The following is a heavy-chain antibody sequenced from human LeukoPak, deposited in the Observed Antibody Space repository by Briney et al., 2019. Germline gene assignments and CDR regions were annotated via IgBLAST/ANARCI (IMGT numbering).Heavy chain of an antibody. J-gene: IGHJ4*02. D-gene: IGHD6-13*01. Sequence: PSETLSLTCAVYGGSFSGYYWSWIRQPPGKGLEWIGEINHSGSTYYNPSLKSRVTISVDTSKNQFSLKLSSVTAADTAVYYCARDFIAAAGRYFDYWGQGTLVTVSS. CDR2: INHSGST. CDR1: GGSFSGYY. V-gene: IGHV4-34*01. CDR3: ARDFIAAAGRYFDY.